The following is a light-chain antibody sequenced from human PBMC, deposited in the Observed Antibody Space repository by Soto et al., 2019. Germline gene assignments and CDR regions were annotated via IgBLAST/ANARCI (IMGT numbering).Light chain of an antibody. CDR3: SSYSSTSTLV. CDR2: DVS. J-gene: IGLJ2*01. Sequence: QSALTQPASVSGSPGQSMTISCTGTSSDVGAYNYVSWYQQHPGKAPKLMIYDVSNRPSGVSNRFSGSKSGNTASLTISGLQAEDEADYSCSSYSSTSTLVFGGGTKLTVL. CDR1: SSDVGAYNY. V-gene: IGLV2-14*03.